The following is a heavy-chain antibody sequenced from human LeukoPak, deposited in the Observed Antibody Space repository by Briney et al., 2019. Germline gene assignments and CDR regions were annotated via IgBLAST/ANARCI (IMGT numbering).Heavy chain of an antibody. V-gene: IGHV1-8*02. D-gene: IGHD3-22*01. J-gene: IGHJ5*02. CDR1: GGTFSSYA. CDR3: AGRYYDSSGYYYDNWFDP. Sequence: ASVKVSCKASGGTFSSYAISWVRQATGQGLEWMGWMNPNSGNTGYAQKFQGRVTMTRNTSISTAYMELSSLRSEDTAVYYCAGRYYDSSGYYYDNWFDPWGQGTLVTVSS. CDR2: MNPNSGNT.